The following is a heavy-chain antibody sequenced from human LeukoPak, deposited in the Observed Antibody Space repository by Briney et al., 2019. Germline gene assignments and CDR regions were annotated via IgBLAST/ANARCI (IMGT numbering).Heavy chain of an antibody. CDR3: ARGPLWFGELPIDY. CDR1: GGSFSGYY. CDR2: INHSGST. D-gene: IGHD3-10*01. V-gene: IGHV4-34*01. J-gene: IGHJ4*02. Sequence: PSETLSLTCAVYGGSFSGYYRSWIRQPPGKGLEWIGEINHSGSTNYNPSLKSRVTISVDTSKNQFSLKLSSVTAADTAVYYCARGPLWFGELPIDYWGQGTLVTVSS.